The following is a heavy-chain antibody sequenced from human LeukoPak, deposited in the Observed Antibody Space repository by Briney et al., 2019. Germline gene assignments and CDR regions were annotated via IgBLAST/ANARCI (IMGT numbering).Heavy chain of an antibody. D-gene: IGHD4-17*01. V-gene: IGHV4-31*03. CDR3: ARVDYRDLYYFDY. CDR1: GGSISSGGYY. CDR2: IYYSGST. Sequence: SETLSLTCTVSGGSISSGGYYWSWIRQHPGKGLEWIGYIYYSGSTYYNPSLKSRVTMSVDTSKNQFSLKLSSVTAADTAAYYCARVDYRDLYYFDYWGQGTLVTVSS. J-gene: IGHJ4*02.